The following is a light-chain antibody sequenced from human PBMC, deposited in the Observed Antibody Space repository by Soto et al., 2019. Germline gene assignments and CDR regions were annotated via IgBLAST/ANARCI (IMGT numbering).Light chain of an antibody. CDR1: SRDVGASNR. J-gene: IGLJ3*02. Sequence: QSVLTQPASVTGSPGQSITISCTGTSRDVGASNRVSWYQHYPGTAPKLIIYEVANRPSGVSDRFSASKSGNTASLIISGLQPEDEADYYCSSYTLTNSWVFGGGTKLAV. CDR2: EVA. CDR3: SSYTLTNSWV. V-gene: IGLV2-14*01.